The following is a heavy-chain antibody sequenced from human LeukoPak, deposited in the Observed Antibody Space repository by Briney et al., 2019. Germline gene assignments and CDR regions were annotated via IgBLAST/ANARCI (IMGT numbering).Heavy chain of an antibody. Sequence: SETLFLTCTVSGGSISSYYWSWIRQPAGKGLEWIGRIYTSGSTNYNPSLKSRVTVSVDTSKNQFSLKLSSVTAADTAVYYCAGVVRGAYYYYMDVWGKGTTVTVSS. CDR2: IYTSGST. CDR1: GGSISSYY. D-gene: IGHD3-10*01. J-gene: IGHJ6*03. V-gene: IGHV4-4*07. CDR3: AGVVRGAYYYYMDV.